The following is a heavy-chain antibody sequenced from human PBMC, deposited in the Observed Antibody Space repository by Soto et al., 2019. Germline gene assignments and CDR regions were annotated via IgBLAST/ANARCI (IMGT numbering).Heavy chain of an antibody. D-gene: IGHD3-10*01. Sequence: PGESLKISCQGSGYSFTSYWVTWVRQVPGKGLEWMGRIDPSDFSINYSPSFRGRVIISADRSSNIAHLQWSSLEASDTAIYFCARGVKMTTPQNYFFDYWGQGTLVTVSS. CDR2: IDPSDFSI. CDR1: GYSFTSYW. CDR3: ARGVKMTTPQNYFFDY. J-gene: IGHJ4*02. V-gene: IGHV5-10-1*01.